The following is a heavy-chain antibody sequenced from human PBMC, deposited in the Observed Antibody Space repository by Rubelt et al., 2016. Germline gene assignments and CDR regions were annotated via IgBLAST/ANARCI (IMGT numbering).Heavy chain of an antibody. J-gene: IGHJ4*02. CDR2: VYYTGTT. CDR1: GGSISRSNYY. V-gene: IGHV4-39*01. Sequence: QLQMQESGPGLVKPSETLSLTCTVSGGSISRSNYYWAWIRQPPGRGLEWIGTVYYTGTTSCNPSLTSRVTMSIDTSNNQFSRELSSVTAADTAVYYCVRHSLTSHTSTSQYFDYWGQGTPVTVSS. CDR3: VRHSLTSHTSTSQYFDY. D-gene: IGHD6-6*01.